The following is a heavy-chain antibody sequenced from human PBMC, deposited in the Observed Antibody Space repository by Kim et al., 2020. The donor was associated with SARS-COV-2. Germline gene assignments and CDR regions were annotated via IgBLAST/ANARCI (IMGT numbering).Heavy chain of an antibody. V-gene: IGHV3-7*04. CDR3: ARNAYYNGLDV. J-gene: IGHJ6*02. CDR2: EN. Sequence: ENDYADSVKGRFTISRDNANNAMNLQMSSLRVEDTAVYYCARNAYYNGLDVWGQGTTVTVS.